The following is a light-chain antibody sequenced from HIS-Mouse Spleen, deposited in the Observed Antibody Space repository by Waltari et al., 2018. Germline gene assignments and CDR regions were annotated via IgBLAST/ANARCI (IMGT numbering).Light chain of an antibody. J-gene: IGKJ4*01. Sequence: DIPLTQSPSILSASVGDRITIPCRASQGISSYLAWYQQKPGKAPKLLIYAASTLQSGVASRFSGSRSGTECTLTISSLQPEDIATYYCQQDDNLLTFGGGTKVEIK. V-gene: IGKV1-9*01. CDR1: QGISSY. CDR3: QQDDNLLT. CDR2: AAS.